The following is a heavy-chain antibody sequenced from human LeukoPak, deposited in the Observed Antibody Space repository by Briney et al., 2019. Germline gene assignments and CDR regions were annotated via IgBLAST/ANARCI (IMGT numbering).Heavy chain of an antibody. J-gene: IGHJ4*02. CDR1: GFTFSNYD. D-gene: IGHD6-6*01. Sequence: GGSLRLSCAASGFTFSNYDMHWVRQAPGKGLEWVALIWYDGSNKYYADSVKGRFTISRDNSKNTLYLQMNSLRAEDTAVYYCARGDIAARPLYYFDYWGQGTLVTVSS. CDR2: IWYDGSNK. CDR3: ARGDIAARPLYYFDY. V-gene: IGHV3-33*01.